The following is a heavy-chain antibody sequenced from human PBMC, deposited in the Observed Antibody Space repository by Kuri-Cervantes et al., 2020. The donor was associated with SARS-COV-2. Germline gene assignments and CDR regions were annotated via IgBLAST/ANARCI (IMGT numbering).Heavy chain of an antibody. D-gene: IGHD5-18*01. V-gene: IGHV1-18*01. CDR1: GYTFTSYG. CDR2: ISAYNGNT. CDR3: ARDWAARLQLWQQNDAFDI. J-gene: IGHJ3*02. Sequence: ASVKVSCKASGYTFTSYGVSWVRQAPGQGLEWMGWISAYNGNTNYAQKLQGRVTMTTDTSTSTAYMELRSLRSDDTAVYYCARDWAARLQLWQQNDAFDIWGQGTMVTVSS.